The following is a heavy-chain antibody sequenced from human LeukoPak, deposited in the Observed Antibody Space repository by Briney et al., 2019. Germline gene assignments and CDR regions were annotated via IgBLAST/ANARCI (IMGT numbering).Heavy chain of an antibody. CDR1: GFTFSSYG. CDR2: IWYGGSNK. Sequence: GGSLRLSCAASGFTFSSYGMHWVRQAPGKGLEWVAVIWYGGSNKYYADSVKGRFTISRDNSKNTLYLQMNSLRAEDTAVYYCAKGTEPGYFDYWGQGTLVTVSS. V-gene: IGHV3-30*02. CDR3: AKGTEPGYFDY. J-gene: IGHJ4*02. D-gene: IGHD1-14*01.